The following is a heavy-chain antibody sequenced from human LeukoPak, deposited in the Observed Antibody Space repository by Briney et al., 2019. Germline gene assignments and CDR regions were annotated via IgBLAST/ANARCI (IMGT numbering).Heavy chain of an antibody. J-gene: IGHJ5*02. CDR3: ARGRSRQGWFDP. V-gene: IGHV4-34*01. Sequence: PSETLSLTCAVYGGSFSGYYWSWIRQPPGKGLEWIGEINHSGSTNYNPSLKSRVTISVDTSKNQFSLKPSSGTAADTAVYYCARGRSRQGWFDPWGQGTLVTVSS. CDR2: INHSGST. CDR1: GGSFSGYY.